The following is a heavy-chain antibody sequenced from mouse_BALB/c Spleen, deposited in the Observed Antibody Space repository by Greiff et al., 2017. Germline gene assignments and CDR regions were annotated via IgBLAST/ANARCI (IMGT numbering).Heavy chain of an antibody. CDR2: IWAGGST. V-gene: IGHV2-9*02. J-gene: IGHJ3*01. D-gene: IGHD2-4*01. CDR3: ASPSTMITSFAY. Sequence: VQLVESGPGLVAPSQSLSITCTVSGFSLTSYGVHWVRQPPGKGLEWLGVIWAGGSTNYNSALMSRLSISKDNSKSQVFLKMNSLQTDDTAMYYCASPSTMITSFAYWGQGTLVTVSA. CDR1: GFSLTSYG.